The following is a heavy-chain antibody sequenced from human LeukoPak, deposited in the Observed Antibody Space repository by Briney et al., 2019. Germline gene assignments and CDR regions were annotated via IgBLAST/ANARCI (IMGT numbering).Heavy chain of an antibody. J-gene: IGHJ5*02. CDR1: GSTFSSYW. V-gene: IGHV3-7*01. Sequence: GGSLRLSCAASGSTFSSYWMSWVRQAPGKGPEWVANIKQDGSEQYYVDSVKGRFTISRDNAKNSLYLQMNSLRAEDTAVYYCARGGIRLFDPWGQGTLVTVSS. D-gene: IGHD3-16*01. CDR2: IKQDGSEQ. CDR3: ARGGIRLFDP.